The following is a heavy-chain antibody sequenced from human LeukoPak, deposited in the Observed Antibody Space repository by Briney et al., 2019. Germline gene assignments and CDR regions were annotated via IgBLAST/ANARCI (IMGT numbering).Heavy chain of an antibody. D-gene: IGHD2-2*01. Sequence: KPSETLSLTCTVSGGSISISSYYWGWIRQPPGKGLEWIGSIYYSGSTYYNPSLKSRVTISVDTSKNQFSLKLSSVTAADTAVYYCAREVVPAASFDYWGQGTLVTVSS. CDR1: GGSISISSYY. J-gene: IGHJ4*02. CDR3: AREVVPAASFDY. CDR2: IYYSGST. V-gene: IGHV4-39*02.